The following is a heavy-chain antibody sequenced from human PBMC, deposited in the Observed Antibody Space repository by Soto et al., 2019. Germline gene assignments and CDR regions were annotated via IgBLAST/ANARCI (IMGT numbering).Heavy chain of an antibody. Sequence: QVQLQESGPGLVKPSGTLSLTCAVSSGSISSSNWWSWVRQPPGKGLEWIGEIYHSGSTNYHPSLKSRGTISVDKSKNQSSLKLGSVTAADTAVYYCARGLRPPKWLMIGGGVFDIWGKGTMVAVAS. D-gene: IGHD6-19*01. V-gene: IGHV4-4*02. CDR3: ARGLRPPKWLMIGGGVFDI. CDR2: IYHSGST. CDR1: SGSISSSNW. J-gene: IGHJ3*02.